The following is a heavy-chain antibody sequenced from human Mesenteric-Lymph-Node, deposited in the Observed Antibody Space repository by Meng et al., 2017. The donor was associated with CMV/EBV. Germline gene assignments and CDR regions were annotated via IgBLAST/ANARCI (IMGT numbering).Heavy chain of an antibody. V-gene: IGHV3-23*01. Sequence: GESLKISCAASGFTFSSYAMSWVRQAPGKGLEWVSAISGSGGSTYYADSVKGRFTISRDNAKNSLYLQMNSLRAEDKAVYYCARDVTLCGVAQGDGVDVWGQGTTVTVSS. CDR2: ISGSGGST. CDR1: GFTFSSYA. D-gene: IGHD3-3*01. CDR3: ARDVTLCGVAQGDGVDV. J-gene: IGHJ6*02.